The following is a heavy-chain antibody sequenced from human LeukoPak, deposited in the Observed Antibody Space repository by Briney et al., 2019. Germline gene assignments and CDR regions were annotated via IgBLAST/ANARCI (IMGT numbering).Heavy chain of an antibody. CDR3: ARGLEWLPWGFDAFDI. D-gene: IGHD3-3*01. Sequence: SETLSLTCTVSGGSISSSSYYWGWIRQPPGKGLEWIGSIYYSGSTNYNPSLKSRVTISVDTSKNQFSLKLSSVTAADTAVYYCARGLEWLPWGFDAFDIWGQGTMVTVSS. CDR2: IYYSGST. J-gene: IGHJ3*02. V-gene: IGHV4-39*07. CDR1: GGSISSSSYY.